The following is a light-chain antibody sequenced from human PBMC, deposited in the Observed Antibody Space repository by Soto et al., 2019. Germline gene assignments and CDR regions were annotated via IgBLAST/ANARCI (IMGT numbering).Light chain of an antibody. CDR1: TSNIGHNY. Sequence: QSVLTQPPSVSAAPGQTVTISCSGGTSNIGHNYVSGYQQLPGTAPTLLIFGNDKRPSGIPDRFSGSKSGTSATLAITGLQTGDEADYYCATWDTNLSAVFGGGTQLTVL. V-gene: IGLV1-51*01. CDR3: ATWDTNLSAV. J-gene: IGLJ7*01. CDR2: GND.